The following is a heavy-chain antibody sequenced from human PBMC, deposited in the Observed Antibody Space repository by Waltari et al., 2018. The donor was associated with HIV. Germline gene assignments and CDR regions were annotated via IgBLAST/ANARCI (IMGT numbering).Heavy chain of an antibody. Sequence: QVQMLESGGGVVQPGGSLRLSCVVSGFTVSQYSRHWVRQSSGKVLVWTSLNSKYGGTKKYRESGGGGISDSRDSPPATLSLDMTNLRPEDTGIYYCAVFRGSSWADFWGRGVPVTVSS. CDR3: AVFRGSSWADF. CDR2: NSKYGGTK. CDR1: GFTVSQYS. D-gene: IGHD6-13*01. V-gene: IGHV3-30-3*01. J-gene: IGHJ4*02.